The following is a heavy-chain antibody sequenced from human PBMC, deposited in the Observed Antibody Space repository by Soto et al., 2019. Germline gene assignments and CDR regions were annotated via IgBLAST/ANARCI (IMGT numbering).Heavy chain of an antibody. V-gene: IGHV3-74*01. CDR1: GFTFTSYW. J-gene: IGHJ4*02. CDR3: ARKDILTGLDY. D-gene: IGHD3-9*01. Sequence: VQLVASGGNLVQPGGSLRLSCAASGFTFTSYWMHWVRQPPGMGLMWVARINTEGSSTSYADAVKGRFTISRDNSKNTLYLEMNSLRVEDTAVYYCARKDILTGLDYWGQGTLVSVSS. CDR2: INTEGSST.